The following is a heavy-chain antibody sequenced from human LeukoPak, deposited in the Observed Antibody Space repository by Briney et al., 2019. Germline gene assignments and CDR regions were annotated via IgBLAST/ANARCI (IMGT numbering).Heavy chain of an antibody. CDR2: ISGSGGST. V-gene: IGHV3-23*01. CDR1: GFTFSNYG. J-gene: IGHJ4*02. D-gene: IGHD5-12*01. Sequence: GGSLRLSCAASGFTFSNYGMHWVRQAPGKGLEWVSAISGSGGSTYYADSVKGRFTISRDNSKNTLYLQMNSLRAEDTAVYYCAKRPPYSGYEAHFDYWGQGTLVTVSS. CDR3: AKRPPYSGYEAHFDY.